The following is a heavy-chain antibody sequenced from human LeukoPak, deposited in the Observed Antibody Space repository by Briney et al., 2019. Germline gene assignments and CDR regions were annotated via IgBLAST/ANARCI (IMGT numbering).Heavy chain of an antibody. D-gene: IGHD3-22*01. V-gene: IGHV1-24*01. CDR2: FDPEDGET. J-gene: IGHJ4*02. CDR3: ATPLDYYDSSAYHQGGD. CDR1: GYTLTELS. Sequence: ASVKVSCKVSGYTLTELSMHWVRQAPGKGLEWMGGFDPEDGETIYAQKFQGRVTMTEDTSTDTAYMELSSLRSEDTAVYYCATPLDYYDSSAYHQGGDWGQGTLVTVSS.